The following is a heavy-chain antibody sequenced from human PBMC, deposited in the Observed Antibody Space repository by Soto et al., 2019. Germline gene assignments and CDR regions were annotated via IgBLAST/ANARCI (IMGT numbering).Heavy chain of an antibody. CDR3: GGGTYYFDY. CDR2: ILYDGSNK. V-gene: IGHV3-33*03. CDR1: GFTFSNYG. J-gene: IGHJ4*02. Sequence: QVQLVESGRDVVQPGRSLRLSCAASGFTFSNYGMHWARQAPGKGLEWVAAILYDGSNKYYADSVKGRFTLSRDNSKNTLYLQITSLRAEDTAVYYCGGGTYYFDYCAQGTLVTVCS. D-gene: IGHD1-26*01.